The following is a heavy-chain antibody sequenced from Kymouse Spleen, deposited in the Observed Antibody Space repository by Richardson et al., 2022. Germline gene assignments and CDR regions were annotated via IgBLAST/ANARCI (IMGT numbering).Heavy chain of an antibody. V-gene: IGHV4-39*01. CDR2: IYYSGST. D-gene: IGHD2-8*01. CDR1: GGSISSSSYY. CDR3: ASGYCTNGVCSNYYYYGMDV. J-gene: IGHJ6*02. Sequence: QLQLQESGPGLVKPSETLSLTCTVSGGSISSSSYYWGWIRQPPGKGLEWIGSIYYSGSTYYNPSLKSRVTISVDTSKNQFSLKLSSVTAADTAVYYCASGYCTNGVCSNYYYYGMDVWGQGTTVTVSS.